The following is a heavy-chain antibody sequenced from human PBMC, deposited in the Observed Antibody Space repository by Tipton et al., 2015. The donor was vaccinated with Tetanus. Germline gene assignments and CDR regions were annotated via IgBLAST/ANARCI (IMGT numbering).Heavy chain of an antibody. CDR2: VYYIGST. Sequence: LRLSCNVSGDSITNKDYYWGWIRQPPGQGLEWLATVYYIGSTYYNPSLKSRLSISVAPSRNLFSLKLRSLTAADTAIYYCARLREIVSRSGWDFDYWGQGILVTVSS. CDR3: ARLREIVSRSGWDFDY. V-gene: IGHV4-39*01. D-gene: IGHD5/OR15-5a*01. J-gene: IGHJ4*02. CDR1: GDSITNKDYY.